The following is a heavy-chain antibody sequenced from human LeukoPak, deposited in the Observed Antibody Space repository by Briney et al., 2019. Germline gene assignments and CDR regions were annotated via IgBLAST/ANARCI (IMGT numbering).Heavy chain of an antibody. CDR2: INPSGGST. V-gene: IGHV1-46*01. J-gene: IGHJ4*02. Sequence: ASVKVSCKASGYTFTSYYMHWVRQAPGQGLEWMGIINPSGGSTSYAQKFQGRVTMTRDMSTSTVYMELSSLRSEDTAVYYCARGYCDYVWGSYRYTTPLFDYWGQGTLVTVSS. CDR3: ARGYCDYVWGSYRYTTPLFDY. CDR1: GYTFTSYY. D-gene: IGHD3-16*02.